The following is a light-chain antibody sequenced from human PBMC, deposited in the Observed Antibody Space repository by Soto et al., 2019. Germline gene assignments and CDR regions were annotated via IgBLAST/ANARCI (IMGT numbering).Light chain of an antibody. CDR3: SSYTSTRTYV. CDR2: EVT. V-gene: IGLV2-14*01. J-gene: IGLJ1*01. Sequence: QSVLTQPASMSGSPGQSITISCTGTGSNVGGYNYVSWYQQHPGKAPKLMIYEVTNRPSGVSHRFSGSNSGNTASLTISGLQHEDEADYYCSSYTSTRTYVFGTGTKVTVL. CDR1: GSNVGGYNY.